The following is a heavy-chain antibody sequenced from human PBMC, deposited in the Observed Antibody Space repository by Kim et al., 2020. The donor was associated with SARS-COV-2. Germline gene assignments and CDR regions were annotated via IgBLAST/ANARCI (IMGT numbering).Heavy chain of an antibody. J-gene: IGHJ4*02. V-gene: IGHV3-23*01. CDR3: AKDREVRGVISLFDY. Sequence: DSVKGRFTISRDNSKNTLYLQMNSLRAEDTAVYYCAKDREVRGVISLFDYWGQGTLVTVSS. D-gene: IGHD3-10*01.